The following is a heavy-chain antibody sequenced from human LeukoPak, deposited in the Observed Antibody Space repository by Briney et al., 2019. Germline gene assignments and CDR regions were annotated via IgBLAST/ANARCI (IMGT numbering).Heavy chain of an antibody. D-gene: IGHD3-10*01. CDR2: INPNSGGT. CDR3: ARDKTHVLLWFGEYAAPGIYYYYGMDV. CDR1: GYTFTGYY. V-gene: IGHV1-2*02. Sequence: GASVKVSCKASGYTFTGYYMHWVRQAPGRGLEWMGWINPNSGGTNYAQKFQGRVTMTRDTSISTAYMELSRLRSDDTAVYYCARDKTHVLLWFGEYAAPGIYYYYGMDVWGQGTTVTVSS. J-gene: IGHJ6*02.